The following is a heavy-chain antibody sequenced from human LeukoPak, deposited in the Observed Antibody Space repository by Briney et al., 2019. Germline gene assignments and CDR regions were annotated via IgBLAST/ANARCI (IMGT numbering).Heavy chain of an antibody. D-gene: IGHD2-21*01. Sequence: GGSLRLSCAASGFTFSNYGLSWVRQAPGKGLDWVSGISRGGDTYYAESVKGRFTISRDNSKSTLYLEMNSLRAEDTAIYYCAKSGIAATCAPDYWGQGVLVIVSS. CDR3: AKSGIAATCAPDY. J-gene: IGHJ4*02. V-gene: IGHV3-23*01. CDR1: GFTFSNYG. CDR2: ISRGGDT.